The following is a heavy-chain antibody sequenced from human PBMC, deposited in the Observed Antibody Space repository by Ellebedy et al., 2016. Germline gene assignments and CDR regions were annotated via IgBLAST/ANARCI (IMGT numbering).Heavy chain of an antibody. D-gene: IGHD3-10*01. J-gene: IGHJ5*02. CDR1: SGSFSGYY. Sequence: SETLSLTCAVYSGSFSGYYWSWIRQPPGKGLEWIGEINHSGSTNYNPSLKSRVTISVDTSKNQFSLKLSSVTAADTAVYYCARGAGFGELLPNDPWGQGTLVTVSS. CDR3: ARGAGFGELLPNDP. V-gene: IGHV4-34*01. CDR2: INHSGST.